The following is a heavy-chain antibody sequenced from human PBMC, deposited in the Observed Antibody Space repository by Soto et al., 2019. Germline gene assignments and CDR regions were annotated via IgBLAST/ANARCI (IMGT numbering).Heavy chain of an antibody. D-gene: IGHD3-9*01. J-gene: IGHJ4*02. CDR3: ARASKLRYFDWPTGDYFDY. V-gene: IGHV1-46*01. Sequence: GASVKVSCKASGYTFTSYYMHWVRQAPGQGLEWMGIINPSGGSTSYAQKFQGRVTMTRDTSTSTVYMELSSLRSEDTAVYYCARASKLRYFDWPTGDYFDYWGQGTLVTVPQ. CDR1: GYTFTSYY. CDR2: INPSGGST.